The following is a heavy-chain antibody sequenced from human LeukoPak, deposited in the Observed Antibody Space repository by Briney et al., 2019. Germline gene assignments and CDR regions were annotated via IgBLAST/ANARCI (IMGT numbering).Heavy chain of an antibody. Sequence: SETLSLTCIVSGGSTSSISSNNYHWGWIRQPPGKGLEWIGYIYYSGSTNYNPSLKSRVTISVDTSKNQFSLILSSVTAADTAVYYCARDLALAGMGGAHAFDIWGQGTMVTVSS. CDR3: ARDLALAGMGGAHAFDI. D-gene: IGHD6-19*01. V-gene: IGHV4-61*01. CDR1: GGSTSSISSNNYH. CDR2: IYYSGST. J-gene: IGHJ3*02.